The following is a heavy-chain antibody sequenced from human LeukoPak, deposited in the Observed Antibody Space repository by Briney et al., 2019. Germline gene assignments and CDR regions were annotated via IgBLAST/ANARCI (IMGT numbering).Heavy chain of an antibody. CDR3: ARGGTYYYDSNAFDI. CDR2: INPNSGDT. V-gene: IGHV1-2*02. D-gene: IGHD3-22*01. J-gene: IGHJ3*02. CDR1: GYTFSDYY. Sequence: ASVTVSCKTSGYTFSDYYIHWIGQAPGQGLEWVGWINPNSGDTDYAQKFQGRSTITADESTSTAYMELSSLRAEDTAVYYCARGGTYYYDSNAFDIRGQGTMVTVSS.